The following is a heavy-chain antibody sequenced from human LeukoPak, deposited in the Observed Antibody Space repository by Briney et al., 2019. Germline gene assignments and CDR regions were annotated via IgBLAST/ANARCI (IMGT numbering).Heavy chain of an antibody. CDR3: ARHGSAGTYRNFFDV. V-gene: IGHV4-59*08. D-gene: IGHD3-16*02. CDR2: IFYSGGT. J-gene: IGHJ5*02. CDR1: GDSMTGYY. Sequence: SETLSLTCTVSGDSMTGYYWSWIRQSPGKGLDWIGYIFYSGGTKYNRSLKSRVSVSVDTSKKQFSLRLRSVTAADTAVYYCARHGSAGTYRNFFDVWGPGALVTVSS.